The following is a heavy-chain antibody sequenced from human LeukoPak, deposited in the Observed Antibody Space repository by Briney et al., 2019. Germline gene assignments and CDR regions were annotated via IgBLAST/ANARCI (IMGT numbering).Heavy chain of an antibody. D-gene: IGHD3-22*01. V-gene: IGHV1-8*03. CDR1: GYTFTSYD. CDR3: ARGGYYDSSGYYRPEYFDY. CDR2: MNPNSGNT. Sequence: ASVKVSCKASGYTFTSYDINWVRQATGQGLEWMGWMNPNSGNTGYAQKFQGRVTITRNTSISTAYMELSSLRSEDTAVYYCARGGYYDSSGYYRPEYFDYWGQGTLVTVSS. J-gene: IGHJ4*02.